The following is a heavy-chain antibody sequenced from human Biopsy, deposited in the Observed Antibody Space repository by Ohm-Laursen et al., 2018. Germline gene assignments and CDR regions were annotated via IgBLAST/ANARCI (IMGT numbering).Heavy chain of an antibody. J-gene: IGHJ5*02. CDR3: ARHPTGFWFDP. CDR1: GGSVSSNTNY. V-gene: IGHV4-39*01. CDR2: IFYSGII. Sequence: SETLSLTCTVSGGSVSSNTNYWAWIRQPPGKGLEWIGSIFYSGIIYYNPSLKSRFSISVDTSKNQFSLNLNSLTAADTAVYYCARHPTGFWFDPWGQGTLVIVSS.